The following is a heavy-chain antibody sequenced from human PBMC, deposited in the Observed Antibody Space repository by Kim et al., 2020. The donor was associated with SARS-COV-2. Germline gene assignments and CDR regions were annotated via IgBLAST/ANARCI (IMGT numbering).Heavy chain of an antibody. CDR2: KK. CDR3: ASAYGDYGLDY. J-gene: IGHJ4*02. D-gene: IGHD4-17*01. V-gene: IGHV3-33*01. Sequence: KKYYANSVGGPFTISRENSKTILFLQMNSLRADDTAVYYCASAYGDYGLDYWGQGTLVTVSS.